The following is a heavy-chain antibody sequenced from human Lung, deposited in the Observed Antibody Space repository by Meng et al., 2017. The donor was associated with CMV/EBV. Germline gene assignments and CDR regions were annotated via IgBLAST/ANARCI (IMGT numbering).Heavy chain of an antibody. CDR1: FNNDA. Sequence: FNNDAMTWVRQAPGKGLEWVSAISGSGAATYYAGSVKGRFTISRDNSKSTLYLQMNSLRAEDTAVYYCAKYIHYDFWSGYLGDNWLDPWGQGTLVTVSS. D-gene: IGHD3-3*01. CDR2: ISGSGAAT. J-gene: IGHJ5*02. V-gene: IGHV3-23*01. CDR3: AKYIHYDFWSGYLGDNWLDP.